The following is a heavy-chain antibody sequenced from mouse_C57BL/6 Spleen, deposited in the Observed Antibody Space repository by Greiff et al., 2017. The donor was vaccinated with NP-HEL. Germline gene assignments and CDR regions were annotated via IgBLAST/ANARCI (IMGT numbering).Heavy chain of an antibody. CDR2: IDPSDSYT. Sequence: QVQLQQPGAELVKPGASVKLSCKASGYTFTSYWMQWVKQRPGQGLEWIGEIDPSDSYTNYNQKFKGKATLTVDTSSSTAYMQLSSLTSEDSAVYYCAKRGSKGFAYWGQGTLVTVSA. CDR3: AKRGSKGFAY. V-gene: IGHV1-50*01. CDR1: GYTFTSYW. J-gene: IGHJ3*01. D-gene: IGHD2-5*01.